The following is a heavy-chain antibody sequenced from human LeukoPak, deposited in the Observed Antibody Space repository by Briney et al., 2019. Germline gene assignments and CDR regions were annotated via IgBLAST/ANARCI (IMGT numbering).Heavy chain of an antibody. D-gene: IGHD2-2*01. CDR2: MNPESGNT. Sequence: GASVKVSCKASGYTFSNFDTNWVRQATGQGPEWMGWMNPESGNTGYAQKFQGRVTMTRDSSKSTAYMELISLRFEDTAIYYCTRAIRHQLLSDYWGQGTLVTVSS. CDR3: TRAIRHQLLSDY. J-gene: IGHJ4*02. V-gene: IGHV1-8*01. CDR1: GYTFSNFD.